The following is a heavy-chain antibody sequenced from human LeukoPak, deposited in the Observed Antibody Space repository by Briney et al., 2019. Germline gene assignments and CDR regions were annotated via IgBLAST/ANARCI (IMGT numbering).Heavy chain of an antibody. Sequence: PGGSLRLSCAASGFTFSDYYMSWIRQAPGKGLVWVSRINSDGSSTSYADSVKGRFTISRDNAKNTLYLQMNSLRAEDTAVYYCARDLGYDFWSGYSGSFDYWGQGTLVTVSS. J-gene: IGHJ4*02. CDR2: INSDGSST. CDR3: ARDLGYDFWSGYSGSFDY. D-gene: IGHD3-3*01. V-gene: IGHV3-74*01. CDR1: GFTFSDYY.